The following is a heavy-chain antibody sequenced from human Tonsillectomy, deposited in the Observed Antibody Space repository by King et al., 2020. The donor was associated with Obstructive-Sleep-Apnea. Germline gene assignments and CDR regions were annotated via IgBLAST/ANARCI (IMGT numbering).Heavy chain of an antibody. J-gene: IGHJ4*02. V-gene: IGHV5-51*01. CDR3: ARPLVGSSSYFDY. CDR1: GYSFTSYW. D-gene: IGHD6-13*01. CDR2: IYTGDSYT. Sequence: QLVQSGAEVKKPGESLKISCKGSGYSFTSYWIGWVRQMPGKGLEWMGIIYTGDSYTRYSPSFQGQVTIPADKSISTAYLQCSSLKASDTAMYYCARPLVGSSSYFDYWGQGTLVTVSS.